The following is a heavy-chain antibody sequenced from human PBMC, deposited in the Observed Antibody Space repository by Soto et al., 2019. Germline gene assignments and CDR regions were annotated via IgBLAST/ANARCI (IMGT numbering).Heavy chain of an antibody. CDR2: IYYSGST. Sequence: SETLSLTCTVSGGSISSSGYYWGWIRQPPGKGLEWVGSIYYSGSTYYNPSLKSRVTISVDTSKNQFSLKLSSVTAADTAVYYCARDWLHGFSSGWDIQEGWFDPWGQGTLVTVSS. D-gene: IGHD6-19*01. CDR3: ARDWLHGFSSGWDIQEGWFDP. J-gene: IGHJ5*02. CDR1: GGSISSSGYY. V-gene: IGHV4-39*02.